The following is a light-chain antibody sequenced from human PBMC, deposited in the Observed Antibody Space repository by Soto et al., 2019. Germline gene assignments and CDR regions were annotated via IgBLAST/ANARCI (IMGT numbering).Light chain of an antibody. J-gene: IGLJ1*01. CDR2: DVS. V-gene: IGLV2-11*01. CDR3: CSYAGSYTFSV. Sequence: QSALTQPRSVSGSPGQSVTISCTGTSSDVGGYNYVSWYQQHPGKAPKLMIYDVSKRPSGVPDRFSGSKSGNTASLTLSGLQAEDEADYYCCSYAGSYTFSVFGTGTKLTVL. CDR1: SSDVGGYNY.